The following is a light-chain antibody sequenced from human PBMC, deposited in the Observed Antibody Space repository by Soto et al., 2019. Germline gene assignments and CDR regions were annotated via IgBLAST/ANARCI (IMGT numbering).Light chain of an antibody. J-gene: IGLJ1*01. CDR3: SSYTSSSTRV. CDR1: SSDVGGYNY. CDR2: DVS. V-gene: IGLV2-14*01. Sequence: QSALTQPASVSGSPGQSITISCTGTSSDVGGYNYVSWYQKHPGKAPKLMMYDVSNRPSGVSNRFSGSKSANTASLTISGLHAEDEADYYCSSYTSSSTRVFGTGTKLTVL.